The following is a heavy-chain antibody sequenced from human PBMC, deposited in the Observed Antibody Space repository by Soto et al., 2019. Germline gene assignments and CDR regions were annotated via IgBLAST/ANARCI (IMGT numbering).Heavy chain of an antibody. Sequence: SESLSLTCAVYGGSFCGYYWSWIRQPPGKGLEWIGEINHSGSTNYNPSLKSRVTISVDTSKNQFSLKLSSVTAADTAVYYCASSGYSYGEFDYWGQGTLVTVSS. V-gene: IGHV4-34*01. CDR1: GGSFCGYY. CDR2: INHSGST. J-gene: IGHJ4*02. D-gene: IGHD5-18*01. CDR3: ASSGYSYGEFDY.